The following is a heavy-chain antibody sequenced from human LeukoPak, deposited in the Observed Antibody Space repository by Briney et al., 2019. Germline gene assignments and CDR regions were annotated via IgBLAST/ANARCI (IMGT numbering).Heavy chain of an antibody. CDR1: GFTFSNYG. J-gene: IGHJ4*02. V-gene: IGHV3-33*01. D-gene: IGHD3-10*01. Sequence: GGSLRLSCAASGFTFSNYGMHWVRQAPGKGLEWVAVMWYDGSNKYYADSVKGRFTISRDNSKNTLYLQMNSLRAEDTAVYYCARDSGPEYYGSGSYYPYWGQGTLVTVSS. CDR3: ARDSGPEYYGSGSYYPY. CDR2: MWYDGSNK.